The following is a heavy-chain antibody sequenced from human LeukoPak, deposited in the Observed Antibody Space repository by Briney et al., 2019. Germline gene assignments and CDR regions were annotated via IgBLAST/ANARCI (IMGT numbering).Heavy chain of an antibody. CDR1: GFSFSDAW. D-gene: IGHD5-12*01. CDR3: ARDAPMVKVVTRGFDY. Sequence: GSLRLSCAASGFSFSDAWMSWVRQPPGKGLEWIGSIYYSGSTNYNPSLKSRVTVSVDTSKNQFSLKLSSVTAADTAVYYCARDAPMVKVVTRGFDYWGQGTLVTVSS. V-gene: IGHV4-4*02. J-gene: IGHJ4*02. CDR2: IYYSGST.